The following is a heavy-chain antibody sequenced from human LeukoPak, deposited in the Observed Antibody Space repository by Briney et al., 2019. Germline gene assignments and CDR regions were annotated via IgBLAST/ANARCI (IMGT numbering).Heavy chain of an antibody. CDR1: GFTFSDYY. CDR2: ISSSGSTM. CDR3: ARARWEPHYFDY. D-gene: IGHD1-26*01. Sequence: SGGSLRLSCAASGFTFSDYYMSWIRQAPGKGLEWVSYISSSGSTMYYADSVKGRFTISRDNAKNSLYLQMNSLRAEDTAVCYCARARWEPHYFDYWGQGTLVTASS. J-gene: IGHJ4*02. V-gene: IGHV3-11*01.